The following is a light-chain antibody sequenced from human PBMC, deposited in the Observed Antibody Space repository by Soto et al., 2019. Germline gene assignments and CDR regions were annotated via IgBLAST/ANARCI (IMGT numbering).Light chain of an antibody. V-gene: IGKV3-15*01. CDR3: QQSGDWPLT. CDR1: QSVGSN. CDR2: ASS. J-gene: IGKJ4*01. Sequence: EIVLTQSPATLSVSPGERATLSCRASQSVGSNFAWYQQKPGQAPRLLIFASSTRATGVPARFSGRGSGTEFTLTISSLQSEDFAVYYCQQSGDWPLTFGGGAKVEIE.